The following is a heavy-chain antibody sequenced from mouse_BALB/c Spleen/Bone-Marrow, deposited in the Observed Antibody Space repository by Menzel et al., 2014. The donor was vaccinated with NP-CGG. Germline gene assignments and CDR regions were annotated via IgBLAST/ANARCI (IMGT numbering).Heavy chain of an antibody. V-gene: IGHV1S56*01. CDR2: IYPGDFNT. D-gene: IGHD2-4*01. J-gene: IGHJ4*01. Sequence: VQLQQSGPELVKPGASVRISCKASGYTFTSYYIHWVKQRPGQGPEWIGWIYPGDFNTKYNEKYKGKATLTADKSSSTAYMQLSSLTSEDPAVYFCARKSQRAYDSMNYWGPGTSVTVSS. CDR3: ARKSQRAYDSMNY. CDR1: GYTFTSYY.